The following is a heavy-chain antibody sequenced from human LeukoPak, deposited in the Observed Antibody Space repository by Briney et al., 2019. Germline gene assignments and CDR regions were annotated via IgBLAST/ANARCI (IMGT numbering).Heavy chain of an antibody. Sequence: PGGSLRLSCAASGFTLHIFEMNWVRLAPGKGLEWLSYISSSVVTIYYADSVKGRFTISRDNAKNSLYLQMNSLRAEDTAVYYCARGGTTIDYWGQGTLVTVSS. V-gene: IGHV3-48*03. CDR1: GFTLHIFE. CDR2: ISSSVVTI. D-gene: IGHD4-17*01. CDR3: ARGGTTIDY. J-gene: IGHJ4*02.